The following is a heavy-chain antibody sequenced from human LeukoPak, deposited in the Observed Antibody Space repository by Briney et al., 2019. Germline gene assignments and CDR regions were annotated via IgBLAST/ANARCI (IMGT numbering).Heavy chain of an antibody. J-gene: IGHJ5*02. D-gene: IGHD3-10*02. V-gene: IGHV1-2*02. CDR1: GYTFTGYY. Sequence: VASVKVSCKASGYTFTGYYMHWVRQAPGQGLEWMGWINPNSGGTNYAQKFQGRVTMTRDTSISTAYMELSRLRSDDTAVYYCARGRKPFSGTAIYSGNWFDPWGQGTLVTVCS. CDR2: INPNSGGT. CDR3: ARGRKPFSGTAIYSGNWFDP.